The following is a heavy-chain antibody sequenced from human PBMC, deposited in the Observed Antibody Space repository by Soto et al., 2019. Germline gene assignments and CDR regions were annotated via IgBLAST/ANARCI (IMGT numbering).Heavy chain of an antibody. CDR2: INPSRGLT. CDR1: GYNFNNYY. J-gene: IGHJ4*02. CDR3: ARDGVPIAGRSGYFDY. V-gene: IGHV1-46*02. D-gene: IGHD6-19*01. Sequence: ASVKVSCKASGYNFNNYYIHCVLQTPLQGPEWIGVINPSRGLTTYSQRFQGRVSMTRDTSTTTVYMELSSLRSEDTAIYYCARDGVPIAGRSGYFDYWGPGTEVTVSS.